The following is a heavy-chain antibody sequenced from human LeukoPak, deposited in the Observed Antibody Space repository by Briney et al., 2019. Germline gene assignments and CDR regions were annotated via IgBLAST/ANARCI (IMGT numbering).Heavy chain of an antibody. J-gene: IGHJ4*02. Sequence: GGSLRLSCAASGFSFSSYWMNWVRQLPGKGLEWLANIKQDGSQKYYVDSVKGRFTISRDSAKNSLYLQMNSLRAEDTAVYYCARDVYRDSWPDYWGQGTLVTVSS. V-gene: IGHV3-7*01. D-gene: IGHD6-13*01. CDR3: ARDVYRDSWPDY. CDR1: GFSFSSYW. CDR2: IKQDGSQK.